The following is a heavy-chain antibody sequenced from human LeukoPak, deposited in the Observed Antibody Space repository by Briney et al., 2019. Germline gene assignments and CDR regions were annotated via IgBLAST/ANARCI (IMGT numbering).Heavy chain of an antibody. Sequence: ASVKVSCKASGYSFTTYGITWLRQAPGQGLERVGWINTRDNHALYVQNFLGRVTLTIDTPTSTAYMDLRSLRSDDTAVYYCARDVTVIGVDGQGTSFDIWGQGIVVTVSS. D-gene: IGHD2-21*01. CDR3: ARDVTVIGVDGQGTSFDI. V-gene: IGHV1-18*01. J-gene: IGHJ3*02. CDR2: INTRDNHA. CDR1: GYSFTTYG.